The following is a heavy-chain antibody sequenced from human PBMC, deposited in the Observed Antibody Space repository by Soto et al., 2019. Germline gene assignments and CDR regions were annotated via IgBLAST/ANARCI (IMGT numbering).Heavy chain of an antibody. J-gene: IGHJ3*01. D-gene: IGHD3-16*01. CDR3: ATSPRFAFDF. V-gene: IGHV4-61*01. CDR2: ISYSGAT. Sequence: QVQLQESGPGLVKPSETLSLTCSVSGGSVSGDKNYWSWIRQAPGKGLEWIGVISYSGATIYNPSLMSRLTISVDRSKNEFSLRLSSVTASDTALYYCATSPRFAFDFWGEGTTVIVSS. CDR1: GGSVSGDKNY.